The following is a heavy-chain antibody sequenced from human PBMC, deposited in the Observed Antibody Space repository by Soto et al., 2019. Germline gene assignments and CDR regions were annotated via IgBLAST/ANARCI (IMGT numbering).Heavy chain of an antibody. D-gene: IGHD3-22*01. J-gene: IGHJ4*02. V-gene: IGHV4-4*02. CDR2: IYHSGST. CDR1: GGSISSSNW. CDR3: ARDAYYDSSGYTHPFDY. Sequence: SETLSLTCAVSGGSISSSNWWSWVRQPPGKGLEWIEEIYHSGSTNYNPSLKSRVTISVDKSKNQFSLKLSSVTAADTAVYYCARDAYYDSSGYTHPFDYWGQGTLVTVSS.